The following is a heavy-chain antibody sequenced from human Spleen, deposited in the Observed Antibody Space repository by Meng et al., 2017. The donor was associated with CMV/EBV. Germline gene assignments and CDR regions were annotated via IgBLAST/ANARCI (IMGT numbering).Heavy chain of an antibody. V-gene: IGHV4-39*07. CDR2: IYYSGST. D-gene: IGHD3-10*01. J-gene: IGHJ5*02. CDR1: GGSITTTGYY. CDR3: ARERPLTRYSGNWFDP. Sequence: GSLRLSCSVSGGSITTTGYYWGWIRQPPGKGLEWIGTIYYSGSTYYNPSLKSRVTMLADTSKNQFSLKLSSVTAADTAVYYCARERPLTRYSGNWFDPWGQGTLVTVSS.